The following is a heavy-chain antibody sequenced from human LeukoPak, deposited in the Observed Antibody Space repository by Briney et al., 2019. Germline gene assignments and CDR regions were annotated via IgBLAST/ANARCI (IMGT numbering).Heavy chain of an antibody. V-gene: IGHV3-21*04. CDR1: GFTFSTYS. CDR2: ISSDSNYI. J-gene: IGHJ4*02. Sequence: GGSLRLSCAASGFTFSTYSMNWVRQAPGKGLEWVSSISSDSNYIYYADSVKGRFTISRDNAKDSLYLHMNTLRAEDTAVYYCASATGDYADYWGQGTLVTVSS. D-gene: IGHD1-14*01. CDR3: ASATGDYADY.